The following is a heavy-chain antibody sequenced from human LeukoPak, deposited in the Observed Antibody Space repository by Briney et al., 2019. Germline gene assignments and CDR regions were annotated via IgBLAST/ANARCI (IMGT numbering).Heavy chain of an antibody. D-gene: IGHD2-2*01. J-gene: IGHJ6*03. V-gene: IGHV5-51*01. CDR2: IYPGDSDT. CDR1: GYSFTSYW. CDR3: ARHYCSSTSCYRSRYYYMDV. Sequence: GESLKISCKGSGYSFTSYWIGWVRQMPGKGLEWMGIIYPGDSDTRYSPSFQGQVTISADKSISTAYLQWSSLKASDAAMYYCARHYCSSTSCYRSRYYYMDVWGEGTTVTVSS.